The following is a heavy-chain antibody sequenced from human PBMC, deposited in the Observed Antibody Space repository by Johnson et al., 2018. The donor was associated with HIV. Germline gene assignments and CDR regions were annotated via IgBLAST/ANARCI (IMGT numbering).Heavy chain of an antibody. CDR2: IRFDGSDK. V-gene: IGHV3-30*02. CDR3: AREANAFDI. Sequence: QVQLVESGGGLVQPGGSLRLSCAASGFTFSTYGVHWVRQAPGKGLEWVSFIRFDGSDKYYADSVKGRFTISRDNSKNTLYLQMNSLRAEDTAVYYCAREANAFDIWGQGTMVTVSS. J-gene: IGHJ3*02. CDR1: GFTFSTYG.